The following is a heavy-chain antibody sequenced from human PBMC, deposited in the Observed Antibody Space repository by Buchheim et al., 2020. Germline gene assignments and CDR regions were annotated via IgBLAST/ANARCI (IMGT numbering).Heavy chain of an antibody. Sequence: QVQLQESGPGLVKPSQTLSLTCTVSGGSISSGGTYWTWIRQHPGKGLEWIAYIYYTGSTDYNPSLKSRVAISVATSKNQFSLTLSSVTAADTAVYYCARKRDYHGMDGWGQGTT. D-gene: IGHD5-24*01. V-gene: IGHV4-31*03. J-gene: IGHJ6*02. CDR3: ARKRDYHGMDG. CDR2: IYYTGST. CDR1: GGSISSGGTY.